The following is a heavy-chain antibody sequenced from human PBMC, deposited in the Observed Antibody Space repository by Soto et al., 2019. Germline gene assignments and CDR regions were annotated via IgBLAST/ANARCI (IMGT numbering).Heavy chain of an antibody. CDR2: ISDSSDYT. Sequence: QVQLVESGGGLVKPGGSLRLSCAASGFTFRDYYMSWFRQAPGKGLEWVSYISDSSDYTNYADSVKGRFTISRDNAKYSRCPQMNSLGAEEQAGYYCARAVAVYPPPDWFDPWGQGTLVTVSS. CDR3: ARAVAVYPPPDWFDP. V-gene: IGHV3-11*05. CDR1: GFTFRDYY. J-gene: IGHJ5*02. D-gene: IGHD6-19*01.